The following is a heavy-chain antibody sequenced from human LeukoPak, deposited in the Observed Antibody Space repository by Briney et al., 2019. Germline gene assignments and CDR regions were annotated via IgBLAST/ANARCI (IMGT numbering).Heavy chain of an antibody. CDR1: GGSISSGSYY. D-gene: IGHD4-11*01. CDR2: IYTSGST. CDR3: ARGPNTAGNYRAFDL. J-gene: IGHJ3*01. Sequence: SETLSLTCTVSGGSISSGSYYWSWIRQPAGKGLEWIGRIYTSGSTNYNPSLKSRVTISVDTSKNQFSLKLSSVTAADTAVYYCARGPNTAGNYRAFDLWGQGTKVTVSS. V-gene: IGHV4-61*02.